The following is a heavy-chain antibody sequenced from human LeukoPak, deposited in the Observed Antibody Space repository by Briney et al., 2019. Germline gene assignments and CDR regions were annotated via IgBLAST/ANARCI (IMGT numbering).Heavy chain of an antibody. CDR3: ARSDIVVVPADY. Sequence: GGSLRLSCAASGFTFSSYSMNWVRQAPGKGLEWVAVISYDGSNKYYADSVKGRFTISRDNSKNTLYLQMNSLRAEDTAVYYCARSDIVVVPADYWGQGTLVTVSS. CDR1: GFTFSSYS. J-gene: IGHJ4*02. CDR2: ISYDGSNK. D-gene: IGHD2-2*01. V-gene: IGHV3-30*03.